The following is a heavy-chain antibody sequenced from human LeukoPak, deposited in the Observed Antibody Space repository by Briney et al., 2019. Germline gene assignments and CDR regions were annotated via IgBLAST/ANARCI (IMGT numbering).Heavy chain of an antibody. J-gene: IGHJ1*01. D-gene: IGHD2-21*02. CDR3: ARGCGSDCPNAEYFHH. CDR1: GGTFTSYA. V-gene: IGHV1-69*04. Sequence: SVKVSCKASGGTFTSYAISWVRQAPGQGLEWMGRIIPILGLANYAQKFQGRVTITADKSTSTAYMELSSLRSEDTAVYYCARGCGSDCPNAEYFHHWGQGTLVIVSS. CDR2: IIPILGLA.